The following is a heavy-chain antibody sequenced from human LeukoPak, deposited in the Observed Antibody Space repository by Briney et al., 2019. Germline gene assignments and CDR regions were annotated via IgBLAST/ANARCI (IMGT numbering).Heavy chain of an antibody. CDR1: GFTFSSYA. J-gene: IGHJ4*02. Sequence: GGSLRLSCAASGFTFSSYAMSWVRQAPGKGLEWVSAISGSGGSTYYADSVKGRFTISRDNSKNTLYLQMNSLRAEDTAVYYCAKDLGKFITMVRGVIPLFDYWGQGTLVTVSS. CDR3: AKDLGKFITMVRGVIPLFDY. D-gene: IGHD3-10*01. V-gene: IGHV3-23*01. CDR2: ISGSGGST.